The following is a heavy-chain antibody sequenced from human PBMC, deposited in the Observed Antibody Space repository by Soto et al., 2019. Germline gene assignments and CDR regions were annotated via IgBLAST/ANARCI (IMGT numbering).Heavy chain of an antibody. D-gene: IGHD3-22*01. CDR1: GFTFSDYY. Sequence: LRLSCAASGFTFSDYYMSWIRQAPGKGLEWVSYISSSGSTIYYADSVKGRFTISRDNAKNSLYLQMNSLRAEDTAVYYCASYDSSGYQGSAYWGQGTLVTVSS. J-gene: IGHJ4*02. CDR2: ISSSGSTI. V-gene: IGHV3-11*01. CDR3: ASYDSSGYQGSAY.